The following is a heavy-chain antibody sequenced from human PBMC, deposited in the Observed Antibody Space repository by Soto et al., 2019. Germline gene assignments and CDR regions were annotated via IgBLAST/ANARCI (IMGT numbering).Heavy chain of an antibody. J-gene: IGHJ6*02. V-gene: IGHV3-21*01. CDR2: ISSSSSYI. CDR1: GFTFSSYS. Sequence: AGGSLRLSCAASGFTFSSYSMNWVRQAPGKGLEWVSSISSSSSYIYYADSVKGRFTISRDNAENSLYLQMNSLRAEDTAVYYCARREGYCSSTSCYPAGYGMDVWGQGTTVTVSS. CDR3: ARREGYCSSTSCYPAGYGMDV. D-gene: IGHD2-2*01.